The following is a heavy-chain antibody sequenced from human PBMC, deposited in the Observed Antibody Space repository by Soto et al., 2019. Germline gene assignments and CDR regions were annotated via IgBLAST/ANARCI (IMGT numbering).Heavy chain of an antibody. V-gene: IGHV3-74*01. CDR2: VNSDGSFT. D-gene: IGHD2-2*01. J-gene: IGHJ6*03. CDR3: VRETPSVDHYYFYMDV. CDR1: GLTFSSYW. Sequence: EVQLVESGGGLVQPGGSLRLSCAASGLTFSSYWRHWVRQVPGKGLVWVSRVNSDGSFTTYADSVKGRFTISRDNAKNTLYRQMNSLRAEDTALYYCVRETPSVDHYYFYMDVWGKGTTVTVSS.